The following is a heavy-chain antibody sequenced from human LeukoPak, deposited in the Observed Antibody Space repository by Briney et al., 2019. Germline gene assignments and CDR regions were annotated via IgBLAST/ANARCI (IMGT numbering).Heavy chain of an antibody. CDR3: ARGVGYSGSSYFDY. Sequence: ASVKVSCKASGYTFTGYYMHWVRQAPGQGLEWMGWISAYNGNTNYAQKLQGRVTMTTDTSTSTAYMELRSLRSDDTAVYYCARGVGYSGSSYFDYWSQGTLVTVSS. J-gene: IGHJ4*02. CDR2: ISAYNGNT. V-gene: IGHV1-18*04. CDR1: GYTFTGYY. D-gene: IGHD1-26*01.